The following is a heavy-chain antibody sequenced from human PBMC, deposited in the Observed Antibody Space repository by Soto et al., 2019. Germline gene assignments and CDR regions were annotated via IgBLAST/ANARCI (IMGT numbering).Heavy chain of an antibody. D-gene: IGHD6-6*01. Sequence: EVQLVESGGGLVKPGGSLRLSCAASGFTFSSYSMNWVRQAPGKGLEWVSSISSSSSYIYYADSVKGRFTISRDNAKNSLYLQMNSLRAEDTAVYYCARDIAARPPWFDPWGQGTLVTVSS. V-gene: IGHV3-21*01. CDR2: ISSSSSYI. CDR3: ARDIAARPPWFDP. CDR1: GFTFSSYS. J-gene: IGHJ5*02.